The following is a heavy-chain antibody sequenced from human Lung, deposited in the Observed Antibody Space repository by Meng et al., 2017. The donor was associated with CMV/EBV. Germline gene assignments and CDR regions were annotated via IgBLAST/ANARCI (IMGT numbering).Heavy chain of an antibody. D-gene: IGHD3-3*01. V-gene: IGHV3-48*03. CDR2: ISSSGSTI. CDR1: GFTFSSYE. CDR3: ARNRVTIFGVQDDYFDY. Sequence: GESLKISCAASGFTFSSYEINWVRQAPGKGLEWVSYISSSGSTIYYADSVKGRFTISRDNAKNSLYLQMNSLRAEDTAVYYCARNRVTIFGVQDDYFDYWGRGTLVTVSS. J-gene: IGHJ4*02.